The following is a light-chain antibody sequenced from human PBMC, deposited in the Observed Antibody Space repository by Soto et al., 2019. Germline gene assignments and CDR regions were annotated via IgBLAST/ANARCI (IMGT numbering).Light chain of an antibody. Sequence: QPVLTQSPSASASLGASVKLTCTLSSGHSSYAIAWHQQQPEKGPRYLMKLDSDGSHTKGDAIPDRVSGSSSGAERYLTISSLQSEDEADYYCQTWGTGSHVVFGGGTKLTVL. J-gene: IGLJ2*01. CDR2: LDSDGSH. V-gene: IGLV4-69*01. CDR3: QTWGTGSHVV. CDR1: SGHSSYA.